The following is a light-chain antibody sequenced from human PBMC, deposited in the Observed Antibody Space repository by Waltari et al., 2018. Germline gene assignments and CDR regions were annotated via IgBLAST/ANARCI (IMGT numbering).Light chain of an antibody. CDR1: QSLVHSDGNTY. J-gene: IGKJ2*01. CDR2: KVS. CDR3: MQGTHWYT. V-gene: IGKV2-30*02. Sequence: DVVMTQSPLSLPVTLGQPASISCRSSQSLVHSDGNTYLSWFQQRPGQSPRRLIHKVSNRDSGVPDRFSGSGSGTDFTLKINRVEADDVGVYYCMQGTHWYTFGQGTKLDIK.